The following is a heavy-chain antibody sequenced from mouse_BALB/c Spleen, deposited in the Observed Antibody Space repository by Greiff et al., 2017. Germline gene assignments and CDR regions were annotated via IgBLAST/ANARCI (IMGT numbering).Heavy chain of an antibody. Sequence: VKLMESGPGLVAPSQSLSITCTVSGFSLTSYGVHWVRQPPGKGLEWLGVIWAGGSTNYNSALMSRLSISKDNSKSQVFLKMNSLQTDDTAMYYCARDYYGSSGMDYWGQGTSVTVSS. D-gene: IGHD1-1*01. V-gene: IGHV2-9*02. J-gene: IGHJ4*01. CDR2: IWAGGST. CDR3: ARDYYGSSGMDY. CDR1: GFSLTSYG.